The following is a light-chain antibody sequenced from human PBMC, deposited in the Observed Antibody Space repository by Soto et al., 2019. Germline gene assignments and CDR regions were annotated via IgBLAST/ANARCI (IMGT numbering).Light chain of an antibody. Sequence: EIVLTQSPGTLSLSPGERATVSCRASQSVSSNYLARYQQKPGQAPSLLIYVASSRATGFPDRFSGSGSGTAFTPTISRLEPEAFAVYYCQHVETFGQGTKLEIK. CDR1: QSVSSNY. J-gene: IGKJ1*01. V-gene: IGKV3-20*01. CDR2: VAS. CDR3: QHVET.